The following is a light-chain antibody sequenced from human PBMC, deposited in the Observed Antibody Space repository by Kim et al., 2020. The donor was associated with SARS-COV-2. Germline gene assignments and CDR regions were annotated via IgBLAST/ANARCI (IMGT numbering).Light chain of an antibody. CDR2: DAT. CDR1: NNVVGGFDF. CDR3: SSYTSASTVM. J-gene: IGLJ3*02. Sequence: GQSITISCTGTNNVVGGFDFVSWYQQHPGKVPKLIIYDATNRPSGVSNRFSASKSDNTASLTISGLQAEDEADYYCSSYTSASTVMFGGGTQLTVL. V-gene: IGLV2-14*03.